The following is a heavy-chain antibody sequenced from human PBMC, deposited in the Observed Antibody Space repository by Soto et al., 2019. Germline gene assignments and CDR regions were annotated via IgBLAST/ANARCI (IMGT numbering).Heavy chain of an antibody. CDR1: GGTFSSYA. CDR2: IIPIFGTA. J-gene: IGHJ6*02. Sequence: ASVKVSCKASGGTFSSYAISWVRQAPGQGLEWMGGIIPIFGTANYAQKSQGRVTITADESTSTAYMELSSLRSEDTAVYYCAREGSRDVDTAMAPKSYYYYGMDVWGQGTTVTVSS. D-gene: IGHD5-18*01. V-gene: IGHV1-69*13. CDR3: AREGSRDVDTAMAPKSYYYYGMDV.